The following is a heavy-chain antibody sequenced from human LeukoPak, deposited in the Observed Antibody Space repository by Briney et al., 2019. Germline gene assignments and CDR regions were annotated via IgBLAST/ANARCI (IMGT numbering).Heavy chain of an antibody. CDR1: GFTFRSHA. CDR3: AKDYRIGYSDHFDY. V-gene: IGHV3-23*01. D-gene: IGHD2-21*01. CDR2: IYESGQTT. J-gene: IGHJ4*02. Sequence: GGSLRLSCVGSGFTFRSHAMSWVRQAPEKGLEWVSGIYESGQTTHYADSVKGRFSISRDNSKDTLYLQMDSLRGEDTAIYYCAKDYRIGYSDHFDYWGQGALVTVSS.